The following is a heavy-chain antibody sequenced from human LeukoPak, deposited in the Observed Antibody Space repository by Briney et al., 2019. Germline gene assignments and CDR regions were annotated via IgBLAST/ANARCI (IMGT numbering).Heavy chain of an antibody. Sequence: GRSLRLSCAASGFTFSSYGMHWVRQAPGKGLEWVAVISYDGSNKYYADSVKGRFTISRDNSKNTLYLQMNSLRAEDTAVYYCARSWGGWGYYFDYWGQGTLVTVSS. CDR1: GFTFSSYG. V-gene: IGHV3-30*03. CDR2: ISYDGSNK. J-gene: IGHJ4*02. D-gene: IGHD3-16*01. CDR3: ARSWGGWGYYFDY.